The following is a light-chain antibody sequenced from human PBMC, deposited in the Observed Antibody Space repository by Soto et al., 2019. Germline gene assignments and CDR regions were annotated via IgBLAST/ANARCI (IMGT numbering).Light chain of an antibody. CDR2: EVS. CDR1: SSDVGGYNY. CDR3: SSYTSSSTPYV. Sequence: QSALTQPASVSGSPGQSITISCTGTSSDVGGYNYVSWYQQHPGKAPKLMIYEVSNRPSGVSNRFSGSKSGNTASLTSSGLQAEGEADYYCSSYTSSSTPYVFGTWTKRTVL. J-gene: IGLJ1*01. V-gene: IGLV2-14*01.